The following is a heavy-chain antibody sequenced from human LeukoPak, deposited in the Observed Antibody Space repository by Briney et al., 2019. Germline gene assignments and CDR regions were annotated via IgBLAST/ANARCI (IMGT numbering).Heavy chain of an antibody. Sequence: EASVKVSCKASGYMFAVFGITWARQAPGQGLEWMGSIRVHNGDTNYAQKFQGRLTMTTDTSATTAYMELRSLKSDDTAVYYCARDRYDVGVAFDFWGQGTMVTVSS. J-gene: IGHJ3*01. V-gene: IGHV1-18*01. CDR2: IRVHNGDT. CDR3: ARDRYDVGVAFDF. CDR1: GYMFAVFG. D-gene: IGHD3-9*01.